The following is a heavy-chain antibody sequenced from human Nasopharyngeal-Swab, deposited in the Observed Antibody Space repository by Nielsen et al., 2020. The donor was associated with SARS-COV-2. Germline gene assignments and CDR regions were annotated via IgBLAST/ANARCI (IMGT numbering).Heavy chain of an antibody. J-gene: IGHJ4*02. Sequence: GGSLRLSCAASGFTFSSYAMSWVRQAPGKGLEWVSAISGSGGSTYYADSVKGRFTISRDNSKNTLYLQMNSLRAEDTAVYYCAKVKRRIVVVPAATDYWGQGTLVTVSS. D-gene: IGHD2-2*01. V-gene: IGHV3-23*01. CDR3: AKVKRRIVVVPAATDY. CDR1: GFTFSSYA. CDR2: ISGSGGST.